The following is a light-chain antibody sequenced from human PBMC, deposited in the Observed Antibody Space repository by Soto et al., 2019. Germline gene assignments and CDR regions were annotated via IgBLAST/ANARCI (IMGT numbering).Light chain of an antibody. V-gene: IGKV3-20*01. J-gene: IGKJ1*01. Sequence: EMVLTQSPGTLSLSPRERATLSCRPSQSVSSIYLDGFQQKPGQAPRLLIYAASSRATGIPDRFSGGASATDFTLTISRLEPEDFAVYYCRHYVNSQWTFGQGTKVEIK. CDR2: AAS. CDR3: RHYVNSQWT. CDR1: QSVSSIY.